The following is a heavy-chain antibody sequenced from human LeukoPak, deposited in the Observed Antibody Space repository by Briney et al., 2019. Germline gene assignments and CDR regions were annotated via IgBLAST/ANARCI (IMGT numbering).Heavy chain of an antibody. CDR1: GGSLSGYY. D-gene: IGHD2-15*01. J-gene: IGHJ6*03. V-gene: IGHV4-34*01. CDR2: INHSGST. Sequence: SETLSLTCAVYGGSLSGYYWSWIRQPPGKGLEWIGEINHSGSTNYNPSLKSRVTISVDTSKNQFSLKLSSVTAADTAVYYCARGQRYCSGGSCYLRYYYYYMDVWGKGTTVTVSS. CDR3: ARGQRYCSGGSCYLRYYYYYMDV.